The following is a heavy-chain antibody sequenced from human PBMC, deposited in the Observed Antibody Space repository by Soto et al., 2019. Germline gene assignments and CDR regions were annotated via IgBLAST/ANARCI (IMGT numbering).Heavy chain of an antibody. Sequence: QVQLQESGPGLVKPSETLSLTCTVSGASISGYYWSWIRKSAGKGLEWIGRIYATGTTDYNPSLKSPVMMSVDTSKKQFSLKLKSVTAADTAVYYCVRDGTKTLRDGFDPWGQGISITVSS. J-gene: IGHJ5*02. CDR2: IYATGTT. D-gene: IGHD1-1*01. CDR1: GASISGYY. V-gene: IGHV4-4*07. CDR3: VRDGTKTLRDGFDP.